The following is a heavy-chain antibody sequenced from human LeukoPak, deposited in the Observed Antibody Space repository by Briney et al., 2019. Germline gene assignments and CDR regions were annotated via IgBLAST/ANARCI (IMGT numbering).Heavy chain of an antibody. CDR3: ARGLSCSGGSCFPPNWFDP. V-gene: IGHV4-59*12. J-gene: IGHJ5*02. D-gene: IGHD2-15*01. CDR1: GGSISSYY. Sequence: SETLSLTCTVSGGSISSYYWTWIRQPPGKGLEWIGYMYYTGSTDYNPFLKSRVTISVDTSKNQFSLKLSSVTAADTAVYYCARGLSCSGGSCFPPNWFDPWGQGTLVTVSS. CDR2: MYYTGST.